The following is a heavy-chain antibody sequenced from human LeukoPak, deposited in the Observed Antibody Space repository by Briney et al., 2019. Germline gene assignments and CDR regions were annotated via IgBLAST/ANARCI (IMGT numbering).Heavy chain of an antibody. J-gene: IGHJ4*02. D-gene: IGHD1-26*01. CDR3: ARDRLGSYEY. CDR2: INPNNGGT. Sequence: ASVTVSCKASGYTFTGYDLDWVRQAPGQGLEWMGRINPNNGGTNYAQKFQGRVTMTRDTSISTAFMELSRLGSDDTAIYYCARDRLGSYEYWGQGTLVTVSS. CDR1: GYTFTGYD. V-gene: IGHV1-2*06.